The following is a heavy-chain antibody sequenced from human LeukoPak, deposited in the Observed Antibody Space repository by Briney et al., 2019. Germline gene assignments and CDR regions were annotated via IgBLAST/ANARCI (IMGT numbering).Heavy chain of an antibody. Sequence: SETLSLTCAVSGGSISSSNWWSWVRQPPGKGLEWIGEIYHSGSTNYNPSLKSRVTISVDKSKNQFSLKLSSVTAADTAVYYCARVHGDYSGVPGYWGQGTLVTVSS. J-gene: IGHJ4*02. CDR3: ARVHGDYSGVPGY. D-gene: IGHD4-17*01. V-gene: IGHV4-4*02. CDR2: IYHSGST. CDR1: GGSISSSNW.